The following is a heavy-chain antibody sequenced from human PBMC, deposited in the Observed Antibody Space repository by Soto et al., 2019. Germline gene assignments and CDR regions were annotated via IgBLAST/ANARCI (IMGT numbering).Heavy chain of an antibody. CDR1: GYTFTSYG. J-gene: IGHJ4*02. Sequence: ASVKVSCKASGYTFTSYGISWVRQAPGQGLEWMGWISAYNGNTNYAQKLQGRVTMTTDTSTSTAYMGLRSLRSDDTAVYYCASPRQFGSGWLTSFDYWGQGTLVTVSS. V-gene: IGHV1-18*01. CDR2: ISAYNGNT. CDR3: ASPRQFGSGWLTSFDY. D-gene: IGHD6-19*01.